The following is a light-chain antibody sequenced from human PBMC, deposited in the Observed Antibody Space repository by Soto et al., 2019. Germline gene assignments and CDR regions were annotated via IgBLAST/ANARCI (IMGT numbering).Light chain of an antibody. CDR2: GNS. CDR1: SSNIGSNY. Sequence: QSVLTQPPSTSGTPGQRVTISCSGSSSNIGSNYVYWYQHLPGTAPKLLIYGNSNRPSGVPDRFSGSKSGTSASLAITGLQAEDEADYYCQSYDSSLSGSVFGGGTQLTVL. J-gene: IGLJ2*01. CDR3: QSYDSSLSGSV. V-gene: IGLV1-40*01.